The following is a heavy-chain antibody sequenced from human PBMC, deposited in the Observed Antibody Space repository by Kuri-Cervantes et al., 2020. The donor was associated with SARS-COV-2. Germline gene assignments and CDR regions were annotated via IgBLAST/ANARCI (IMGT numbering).Heavy chain of an antibody. V-gene: IGHV3-23*01. J-gene: IGHJ3*02. CDR3: TRSRGGGYYSSTSCYAGFDAFDI. CDR1: GFTFSSYA. CDR2: IRGSGGST. D-gene: IGHD2-2*01. Sequence: GESLKISCAASGFTFSSYAMSWVRQAPGKGLEWVSAIRGSGGSTYYADSVKGRFTISRDNSKNTLYLQMNSLRAEDTAAYYCTRSRGGGYYSSTSCYAGFDAFDIWGQGTMVTVSS.